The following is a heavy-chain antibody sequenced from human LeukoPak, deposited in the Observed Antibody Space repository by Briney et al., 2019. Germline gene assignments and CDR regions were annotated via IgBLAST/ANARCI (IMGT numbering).Heavy chain of an antibody. D-gene: IGHD3-22*01. CDR3: ARHYYDSSGYYGPDYYYYGMDV. CDR2: VYYSGST. Sequence: SETLSLTCTVSGGSISSSSYFWAWIRQPPGKGLEWIASVYYSGSTFYSPPLKSRVTISVDTSKNQFSLKLSSVTAADTAVYYCARHYYDSSGYYGPDYYYYGMDVWGQGTTVTVSS. CDR1: GGSISSSSYF. J-gene: IGHJ6*02. V-gene: IGHV4-39*01.